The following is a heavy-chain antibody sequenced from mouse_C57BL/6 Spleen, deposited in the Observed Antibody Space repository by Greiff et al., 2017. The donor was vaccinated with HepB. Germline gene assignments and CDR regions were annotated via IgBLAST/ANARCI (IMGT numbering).Heavy chain of an antibody. CDR3: ASLIYYGNWNYFDY. J-gene: IGHJ2*01. Sequence: QVQLKQPGAELVRPGSSVKLSCKASGYTFTSYWMDWVKQRPGQGLEWIGNIYPSDSETHYNQKFKDKATLTVDKSSSTAYMQLSSLTSEDSAVYYCASLIYYGNWNYFDYWGQGTTLTVSS. D-gene: IGHD2-1*01. CDR2: IYPSDSET. CDR1: GYTFTSYW. V-gene: IGHV1-61*01.